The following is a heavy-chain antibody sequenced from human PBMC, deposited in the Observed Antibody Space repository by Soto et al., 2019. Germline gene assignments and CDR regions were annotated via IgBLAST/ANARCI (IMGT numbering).Heavy chain of an antibody. V-gene: IGHV4-61*01. J-gene: IGHJ4*02. Sequence: SETLSLTGTVSVGSFSTGRYYWSWIRQPPGKGLEWIGYIYYSGSTNYNPSLKSRVTISVGTSKNQFSLKLSSVTAADTAMYYCARGGGYSGYDYATFDYWGQGTLVTVSS. CDR1: VGSFSTGRYY. CDR2: IYYSGST. CDR3: ARGGGYSGYDYATFDY. D-gene: IGHD5-12*01.